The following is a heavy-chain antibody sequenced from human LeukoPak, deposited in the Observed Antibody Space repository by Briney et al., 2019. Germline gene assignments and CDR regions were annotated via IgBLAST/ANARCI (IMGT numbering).Heavy chain of an antibody. J-gene: IGHJ4*02. CDR1: GFPFISFG. CDR2: LRKDATYS. Sequence: GGSLRLSCAATGFPFISFGLYWVRQTPDKGLQWVAYLRKDATYSNYADSVRGRFTISIDNSKNTLDLQMSSLRVEDTAVYYCASGGPTRMRLDYWGKGTLVTVSS. CDR3: ASGGPTRMRLDY. D-gene: IGHD1-26*01. V-gene: IGHV3-30*02.